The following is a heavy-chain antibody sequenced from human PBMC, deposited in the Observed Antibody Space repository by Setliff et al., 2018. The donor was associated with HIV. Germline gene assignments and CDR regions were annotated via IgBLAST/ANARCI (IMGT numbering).Heavy chain of an antibody. CDR2: ISGYNGNT. D-gene: IGHD4-17*01. J-gene: IGHJ4*02. CDR3: ARGQIIVARSSSTVTAIDY. Sequence: ASVKVSCKASGYTFINYGVTWVRQAPGQGLEWMGWISGYNGNTNYAQKFQGRVTMTTDTSTNTAYMELRSLRSDDMAVYYCARGQIIVARSSSTVTAIDYWGQGTLVTVSS. CDR1: GYTFINYG. V-gene: IGHV1-18*03.